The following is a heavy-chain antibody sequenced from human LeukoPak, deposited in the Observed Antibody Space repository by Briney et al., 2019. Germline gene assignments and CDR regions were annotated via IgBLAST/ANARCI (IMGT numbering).Heavy chain of an antibody. D-gene: IGHD3-10*01. Sequence: GGSLRLSCAASGFTFSSFGMHWVRQAPGKGLEWVAVISDDGSHKHYLDSVKGRFTISRDNSKNTLYLQMDSLRVEDTAVYYCAKKYSYGSGAGDALDIWGHGTLVTVSS. CDR1: GFTFSSFG. CDR2: ISDDGSHK. CDR3: AKKYSYGSGAGDALDI. J-gene: IGHJ3*02. V-gene: IGHV3-30*18.